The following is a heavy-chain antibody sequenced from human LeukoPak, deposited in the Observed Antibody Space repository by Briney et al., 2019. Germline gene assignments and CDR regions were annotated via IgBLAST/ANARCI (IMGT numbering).Heavy chain of an antibody. Sequence: SETLSLTCTVSGGSTSSYYWSWIRQPPGKGLEWIGYIYYSGSTNYNPSLKSRLTISIDTSKNQFSLKLSSVTAADTTVYYCARHSGAGTGFVYWGQGTLVTVSS. D-gene: IGHD6-19*01. V-gene: IGHV4-59*08. CDR3: ARHSGAGTGFVY. CDR2: IYYSGST. J-gene: IGHJ4*02. CDR1: GGSTSSYY.